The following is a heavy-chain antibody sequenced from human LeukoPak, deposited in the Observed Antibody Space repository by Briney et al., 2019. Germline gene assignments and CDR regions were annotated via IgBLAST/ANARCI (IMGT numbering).Heavy chain of an antibody. CDR3: ARGADYYGSGSFNGMDV. J-gene: IGHJ6*02. CDR1: GGSISSSNW. Sequence: SETLSLTCAVSGGSISSSNWWSWVRQPPGKGLEWIGEIYHSGSTNYNPSLKSRVTISVDKSKNQFSLKLNSVTAADTAVYYCARGADYYGSGSFNGMDVWGQGTTVTVSS. D-gene: IGHD3-10*01. V-gene: IGHV4-4*02. CDR2: IYHSGST.